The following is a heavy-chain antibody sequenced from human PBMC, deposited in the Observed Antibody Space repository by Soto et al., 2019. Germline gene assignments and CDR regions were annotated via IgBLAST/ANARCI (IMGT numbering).Heavy chain of an antibody. CDR1: GFTFSSYA. V-gene: IGHV3-23*01. CDR3: AKACGDKTTVTYYDYYGMDV. CDR2: ISGSGGST. D-gene: IGHD4-4*01. Sequence: GGSLRLSCAASGFTFSSYAMSWVRQAPGKGLEWVSAISGSGGSTYYADSVKGRFTISRDNSKNTLYLQMNSLRAEDTAVYYCAKACGDKTTVTYYDYYGMDVWGQGTTVTVSS. J-gene: IGHJ6*02.